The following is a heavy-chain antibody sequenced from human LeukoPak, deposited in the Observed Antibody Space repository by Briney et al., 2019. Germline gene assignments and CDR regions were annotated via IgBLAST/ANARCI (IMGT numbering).Heavy chain of an antibody. CDR2: INPNSGGT. D-gene: IGHD3-3*01. CDR1: EYTFTGYY. CDR3: ARVFEENNYDFWSAIKRTRAQSNWFDP. V-gene: IGHV1-2*02. J-gene: IGHJ5*02. Sequence: RASVKVSCKASEYTFTGYYMHWVRQAPGQGLEWMGWINPNSGGTNYAQKFQGRVTMTRDTSISTAYMELSRLRSDDTAVYYCARVFEENNYDFWSAIKRTRAQSNWFDPWGQGTLVTVSS.